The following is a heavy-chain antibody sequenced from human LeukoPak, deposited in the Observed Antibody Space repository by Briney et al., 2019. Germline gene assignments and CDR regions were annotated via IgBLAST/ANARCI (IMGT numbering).Heavy chain of an antibody. CDR1: GFNFGSYS. Sequence: GGSLRLSCAASGFNFGSYSMTWVRQAPGKGLEWVSVISADSATTFYADSVKGRLTISRDNSKNTLYLQMNSLRAEDTAVYYCARVVDHDYGDYYLDYWGQGTLVTVSS. CDR2: ISADSATT. V-gene: IGHV3-23*01. CDR3: ARVVDHDYGDYYLDY. J-gene: IGHJ4*02. D-gene: IGHD4-17*01.